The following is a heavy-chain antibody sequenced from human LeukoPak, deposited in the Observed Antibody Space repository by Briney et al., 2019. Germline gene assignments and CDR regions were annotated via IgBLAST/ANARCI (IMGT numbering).Heavy chain of an antibody. CDR1: GFTFSSYS. Sequence: PGGSLRLSCAASGFTFSSYSMNWIRQAPGKGLEWVSYISSSSSNILYADSVEGRFTISRDNAKNSLYLQMNSLRDEDTAVYYCARDDKWALDMRGQGTMVTVSS. V-gene: IGHV3-48*02. D-gene: IGHD1-26*01. CDR3: ARDDKWALDM. CDR2: ISSSSSNI. J-gene: IGHJ3*02.